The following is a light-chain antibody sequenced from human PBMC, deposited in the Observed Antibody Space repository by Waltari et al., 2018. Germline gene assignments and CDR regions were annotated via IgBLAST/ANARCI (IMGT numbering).Light chain of an antibody. CDR3: QVWDSGSDHYV. CDR1: KIGSKN. CDR2: DDG. V-gene: IGLV3-21*02. J-gene: IGLJ1*01. Sequence: SYELTQPPSVSVAPGQTARITCDGDKIGSKNVHWYQHKPGQAPVPVVYDDGDRPSGSPERFSGSSSGNTAALTISRVDAGDEAEYYCQVWDSGSDHYVFGTVTKVTVL.